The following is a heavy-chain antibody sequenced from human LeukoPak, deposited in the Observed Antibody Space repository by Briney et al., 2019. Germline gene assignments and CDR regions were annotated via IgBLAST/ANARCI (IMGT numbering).Heavy chain of an antibody. CDR3: ARDRIWFGELDAFDI. J-gene: IGHJ3*02. CDR2: ISAYNGNT. Sequence: VASVKVSCKASGYTFTSYGISWVRQAPGQGLEWMGWISAYNGNTNYAQKLQGRVTMTTDTSTSTAYMELRSLRSDDTAVYYCARDRIWFGELDAFDIWGQGTMVTVSS. CDR1: GYTFTSYG. V-gene: IGHV1-18*04. D-gene: IGHD3-10*01.